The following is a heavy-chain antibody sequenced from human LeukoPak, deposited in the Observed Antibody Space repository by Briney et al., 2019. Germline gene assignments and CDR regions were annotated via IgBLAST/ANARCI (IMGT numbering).Heavy chain of an antibody. CDR2: INPNSGGT. CDR3: ARAGRGRTDDAFDI. Sequence: ASVKVSCKASGYTFTGYYMHWVRQAPGQGLEWMGRINPNSGGTNYAQKFQGRVTMTRDTSISAAYMELSRLRSDDTAVYYCARAGRGRTDDAFDIWGQGTMVTVSS. V-gene: IGHV1-2*06. CDR1: GYTFTGYY. J-gene: IGHJ3*02. D-gene: IGHD3-16*01.